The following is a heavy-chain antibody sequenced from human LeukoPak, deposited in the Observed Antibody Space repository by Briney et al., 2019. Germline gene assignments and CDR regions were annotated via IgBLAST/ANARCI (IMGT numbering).Heavy chain of an antibody. CDR2: IYYSGST. V-gene: IGHV4-39*07. CDR3: TRHSGTLGYFDY. J-gene: IGHJ4*02. CDR1: GGSISSISSNNYH. Sequence: TSETLSLTCIVSGGSISSISSNNYHWGWIRQPPGKGLEWIGSIYYSGSTYYNPSLKSRVTISVDTSKNQFSLRLRSVTAADTAVYYCTRHSGTLGYFDYWGQGTRVTVSS. D-gene: IGHD1-14*01.